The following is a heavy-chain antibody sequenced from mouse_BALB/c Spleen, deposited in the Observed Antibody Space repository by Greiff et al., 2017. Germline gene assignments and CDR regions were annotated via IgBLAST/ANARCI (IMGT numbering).Heavy chain of an antibody. CDR1: GFNFNDYY. V-gene: IGHV14-4*02. J-gene: IGHJ4*01. D-gene: IGHD1-1*01. CDR3: NAGGVGGKDAMDY. CDR2: IDPENGDT. Sequence: VQLQQSGAELVRSGASVKLSCTASGFNFNDYYMHWVKQRPEQGLEWIGWIDPENGDTEYAPKFQGKATMTAATSSNTAYLQLSSLTSEDTAVYYCNAGGVGGKDAMDYWGQGTSVTVSA.